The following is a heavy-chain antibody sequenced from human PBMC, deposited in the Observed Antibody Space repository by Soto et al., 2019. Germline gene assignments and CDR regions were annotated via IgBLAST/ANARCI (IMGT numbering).Heavy chain of an antibody. V-gene: IGHV3-23*01. J-gene: IGHJ4*02. D-gene: IGHD6-19*01. Sequence: GGSLRLSCAASGFTFSSYAMSWVRQAPGKGLEWVSAISGSGGSTYYADSVKGRFTISRDNSKNRLYLQMNSLRAEDTAVYYCAKEVVGRGQWLVEGGFDYWGQGTLVTVSS. CDR2: ISGSGGST. CDR1: GFTFSSYA. CDR3: AKEVVGRGQWLVEGGFDY.